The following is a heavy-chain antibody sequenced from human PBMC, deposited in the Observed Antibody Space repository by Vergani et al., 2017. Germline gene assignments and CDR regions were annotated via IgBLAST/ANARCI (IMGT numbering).Heavy chain of an antibody. D-gene: IGHD2-15*01. V-gene: IGHV5-10-1*03. J-gene: IGHJ4*02. CDR3: AREGIVGVVAAPIDY. Sequence: DVQLVQSGAEVKKPGESLRISCKVSGYSFTSYWISWVRQMPGKGLEWMGRIDPSDSYTNYSPSFQGHVTISADKSISTAYLQWSSLKASDTAMYYCAREGIVGVVAAPIDYGGEGTLVTVSS. CDR1: GYSFTSYW. CDR2: IDPSDSYT.